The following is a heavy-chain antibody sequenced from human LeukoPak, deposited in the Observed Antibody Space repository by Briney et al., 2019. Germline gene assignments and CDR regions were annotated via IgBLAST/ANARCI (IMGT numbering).Heavy chain of an antibody. V-gene: IGHV3-21*01. CDR3: AKSNAMITFGGVIVDY. J-gene: IGHJ4*02. D-gene: IGHD3-16*02. CDR2: ISSSSSYI. Sequence: PGGSLRLSCAASGFTLSACDMKWVRQTPGKGGEWVSSISSSSSYIYYADSGKGRFSICRDNATKSLYLQMNSLTAEDTAVYYCAKSNAMITFGGVIVDYWGQGTLVTVSS. CDR1: GFTLSACD.